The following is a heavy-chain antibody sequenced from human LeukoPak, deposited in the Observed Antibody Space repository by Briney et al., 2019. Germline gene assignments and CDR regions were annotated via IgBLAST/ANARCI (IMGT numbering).Heavy chain of an antibody. V-gene: IGHV3-30*04. J-gene: IGHJ3*02. CDR2: ISEGGSNK. CDR3: ARVDDLDAFDM. D-gene: IGHD2-2*03. Sequence: GGSLRLSCAASGFTFSSYAMHWVRQAPGKGLEWVAVISEGGSNKYYADSVKGRFTISRDNSKNTLYLQMNSLRGVDTAVYYCARVDDLDAFDMWGQGTMVTVSS. CDR1: GFTFSSYA.